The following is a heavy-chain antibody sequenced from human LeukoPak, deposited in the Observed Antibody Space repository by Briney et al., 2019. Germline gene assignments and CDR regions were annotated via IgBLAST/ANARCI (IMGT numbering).Heavy chain of an antibody. D-gene: IGHD5-18*01. CDR1: GLTFSSYG. CDR2: IWYDGSNK. CDR3: ASDVDTAMVN. V-gene: IGHV3-33*01. J-gene: IGHJ4*02. Sequence: GGSLRLSCAASGLTFSSYGMHWVRQAPGKGLEWVAVIWYDGSNKYYADSVKGRFTISRDNSKNTLYLQMNSLRAEDTAVYYCASDVDTAMVNWGQGTLVTVSS.